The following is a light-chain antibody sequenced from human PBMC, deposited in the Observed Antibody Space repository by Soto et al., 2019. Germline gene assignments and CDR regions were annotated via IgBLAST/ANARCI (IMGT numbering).Light chain of an antibody. V-gene: IGKV1-6*01. Sequence: QMTQSPSSLSASVGEKIIITCRASRDVGSDVSWYQQKPGQAPKLLIYAAFNLYTGVPSLFSGTTSSTDFTLTISSLQPEDFASYYSLEDYGDSWTFGRGTKVDI. CDR1: RDVGSD. CDR2: AAF. CDR3: LEDYGDSWT. J-gene: IGKJ1*01.